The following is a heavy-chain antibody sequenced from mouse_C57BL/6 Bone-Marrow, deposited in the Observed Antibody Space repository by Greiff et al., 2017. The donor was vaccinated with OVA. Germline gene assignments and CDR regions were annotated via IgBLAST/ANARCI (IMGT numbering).Heavy chain of an antibody. V-gene: IGHV1-82*01. CDR3: ARRSIGTVVARDYYAKDY. D-gene: IGHD1-1*01. CDR1: GYAFSSSW. Sequence: QVQLQQSGPELVKPGASVKISCKASGYAFSSSWMNWVKQRPGKGLEWIGRIYPGDGDTNYNGKFKGKATLTADKSSSTAYMQLSSLTSEGSAVYFRARRSIGTVVARDYYAKDYWGQGTSVTVSS. CDR2: IYPGDGDT. J-gene: IGHJ4*01.